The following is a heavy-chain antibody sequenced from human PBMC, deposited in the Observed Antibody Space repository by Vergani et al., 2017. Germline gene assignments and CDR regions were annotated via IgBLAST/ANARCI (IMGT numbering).Heavy chain of an antibody. Sequence: EVQLVQSGAEVKEPGATVKISCKVSGYIFTIYYIHWVQQAPGKGLEWMGLVDPEDDETRYAEKFQGRVTITADTSTDTAYMELSSLRSEDTAVYYCATEGYCSGDSCYSAVPSSAHWFDPCGQGTLVTVSS. CDR1: GYIFTIYY. CDR3: ATEGYCSGDSCYSAVPSSAHWFDP. CDR2: VDPEDDET. J-gene: IGHJ5*02. V-gene: IGHV1-69-2*01. D-gene: IGHD2-15*01.